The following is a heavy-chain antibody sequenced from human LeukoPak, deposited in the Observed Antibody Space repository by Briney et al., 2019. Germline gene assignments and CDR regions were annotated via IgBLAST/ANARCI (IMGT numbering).Heavy chain of an antibody. V-gene: IGHV4-59*08. Sequence: PSETLSLTCSVSRGSITTYYWNWIRQAPGKEPEWIGYIHHSGSANYNPSLKSRVTLSIDTSKDQFFLRLTSVTAADTAVYYCGGLVVPEAFDFDSWGQGTLVTVSS. CDR1: RGSITTYY. CDR3: GGLVVPEAFDFDS. J-gene: IGHJ4*02. D-gene: IGHD2-2*01. CDR2: IHHSGSA.